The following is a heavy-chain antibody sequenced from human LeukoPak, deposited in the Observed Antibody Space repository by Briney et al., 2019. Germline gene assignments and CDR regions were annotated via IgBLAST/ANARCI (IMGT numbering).Heavy chain of an antibody. CDR1: GSSFTSYW. J-gene: IGHJ5*02. V-gene: IGHV5-51*01. Sequence: GASLQISCKGSGSSFTSYWIGWVRPLPGKGLEGMGIIYPGDSDTRYSPSFQGQVTISADKSISTAYLQWSSLKASDTAMYYCARHRRGYCSGGSCYRNWFDPWGQGTLVTVSS. CDR3: ARHRRGYCSGGSCYRNWFDP. D-gene: IGHD2-15*01. CDR2: IYPGDSDT.